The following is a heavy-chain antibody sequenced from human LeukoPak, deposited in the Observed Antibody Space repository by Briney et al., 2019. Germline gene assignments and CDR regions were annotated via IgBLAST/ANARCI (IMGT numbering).Heavy chain of an antibody. D-gene: IGHD1-1*01. CDR3: ARANSPGSFDP. CDR2: NYYSGST. J-gene: IGHJ5*02. V-gene: IGHV4-39*01. CDR1: GGSISSSSYY. Sequence: SETLSLTCTVSGGSISSSSYYWGWIRQPPGKGLEWIGSNYYSGSTYYNPSLKSRVTISVDTSKNQFSLKLSSVTAADTAVYYCARANSPGSFDPWGQGTLVTVSS.